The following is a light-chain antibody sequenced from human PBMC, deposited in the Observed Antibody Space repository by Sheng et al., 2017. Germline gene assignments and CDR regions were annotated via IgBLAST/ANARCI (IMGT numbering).Light chain of an antibody. CDR1: QDISNY. Sequence: DIQMTQSPSSLSASVGDRVTITCQASQDISNYLNWYQQKPGKAPKLLIYDASNLETGVPSRFSGSGSGTDFTFTISSLQPEDIATYYCQQYDNLPLTFGGGTKVRS. CDR2: DAS. V-gene: IGKV1-33*01. CDR3: QQYDNLPLT. J-gene: IGKJ4*01.